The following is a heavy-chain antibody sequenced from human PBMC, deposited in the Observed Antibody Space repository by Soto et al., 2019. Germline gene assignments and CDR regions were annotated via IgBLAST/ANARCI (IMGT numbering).Heavy chain of an antibody. J-gene: IGHJ6*03. CDR1: GFTVSSNY. CDR3: ARAWNWNPYTREEGDYMDV. CDR2: MYSGGST. V-gene: IGHV3-66*01. D-gene: IGHD1-1*01. Sequence: GGSLRLSCAASGFTVSSNYMSWVRQAPGKGLEWVSVMYSGGSTYYADSVKGRLTISRDNSKRTLYLQMNSLRAVDRAVYYCARAWNWNPYTREEGDYMDVWGKGTTVTVSS.